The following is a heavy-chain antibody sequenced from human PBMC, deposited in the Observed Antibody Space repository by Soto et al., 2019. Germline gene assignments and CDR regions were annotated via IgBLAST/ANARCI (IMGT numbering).Heavy chain of an antibody. CDR1: GGSISSGYY. J-gene: IGHJ6*03. CDR3: ASTYYFAYYMDV. D-gene: IGHD2-8*01. CDR2: IYYSGNT. Sequence: TLSLTCSVSGGSISSGYYWTWIRQHPGKGLEWIGYIYYSGNTYYNPSLKSRVTISVDTSKKQFSLKLRSVTAADSAVYYCASTYYFAYYMDVWGQGTTVTVSS. V-gene: IGHV4-31*03.